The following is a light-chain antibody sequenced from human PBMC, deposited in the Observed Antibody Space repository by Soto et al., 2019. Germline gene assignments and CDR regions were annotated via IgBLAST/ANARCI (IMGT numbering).Light chain of an antibody. Sequence: QSALTQPASVSGSPGQSITISCTGSSSDVGGNNYVSWYQQHHPGKAPKLMIYEVSNRPSGVANRFSGSKSGNTASLTISGLQAEDEADYYCSSYAASSTVVFGGGTKLTVL. CDR1: SSDVGGNNY. CDR2: EVS. CDR3: SSYAASSTVV. J-gene: IGLJ2*01. V-gene: IGLV2-14*01.